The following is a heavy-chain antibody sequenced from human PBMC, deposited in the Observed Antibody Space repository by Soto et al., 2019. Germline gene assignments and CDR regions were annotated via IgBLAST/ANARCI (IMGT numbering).Heavy chain of an antibody. Sequence: QVQLVQSGAEVKKPGSSVKVSCKASGGTFSSYAISWVRQAPGQGLEWMGGIIPIFGTANYAQKFQGRVTMTADESTSTAYMERSSLRSEDTAVYYCARPHCSGGSCYSDYYYYGMDVWGQGTTVTVSS. CDR1: GGTFSSYA. CDR3: ARPHCSGGSCYSDYYYYGMDV. J-gene: IGHJ6*02. D-gene: IGHD2-15*01. CDR2: IIPIFGTA. V-gene: IGHV1-69*01.